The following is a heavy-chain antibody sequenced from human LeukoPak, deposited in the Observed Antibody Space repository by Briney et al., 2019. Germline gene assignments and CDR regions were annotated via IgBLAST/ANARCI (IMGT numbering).Heavy chain of an antibody. CDR3: ARGIGMLFDWPLDYYYYYGMDV. V-gene: IGHV1-8*01. CDR2: MNPNSGNT. CDR1: GYTFTSYD. J-gene: IGHJ6*02. D-gene: IGHD3-9*01. Sequence: ASVKVSCKASGYTFTSYDINWARQATGQGLEWMGWMNPNSGNTGYAQKFQGRVTMTRNTSISTAYMELSSLRSEDTAVYYCARGIGMLFDWPLDYYYYYGMDVWGQGTTVTVSS.